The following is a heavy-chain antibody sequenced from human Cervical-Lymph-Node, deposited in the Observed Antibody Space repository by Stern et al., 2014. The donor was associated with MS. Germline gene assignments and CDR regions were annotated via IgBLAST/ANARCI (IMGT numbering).Heavy chain of an antibody. J-gene: IGHJ6*02. V-gene: IGHV3-9*01. CDR2: ISWNSGSI. CDR1: GFTFDDYA. D-gene: IGHD3-3*01. CDR3: AKGRQADFWSGYRHHYGMDV. Sequence: VQLVQSGGGLVQPGRSLRLSCAASGFTFDDYAIHWVRQAPGKGLEWVSGISWNSGSIGYADSVKGRFTISRDNAKNSLYLQMNSLRAEDTALYYCAKGRQADFWSGYRHHYGMDVWGQGITVNVSS.